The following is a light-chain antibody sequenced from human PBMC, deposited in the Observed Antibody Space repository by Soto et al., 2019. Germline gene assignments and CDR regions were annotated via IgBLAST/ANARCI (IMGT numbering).Light chain of an antibody. CDR1: QSVRKNS. V-gene: IGKV3-20*01. CDR3: QQYTDLPRT. J-gene: IGKJ1*01. CDR2: GAS. Sequence: EIVLTQSPGTLSLSPGERATLSCRASQSVRKNSLAWFQQKPGQAPRLLIYGASTRATGIPDRFSGSGSGTDFTLTITRLAPEDFAVYYCQQYTDLPRTFGQGTKVEIK.